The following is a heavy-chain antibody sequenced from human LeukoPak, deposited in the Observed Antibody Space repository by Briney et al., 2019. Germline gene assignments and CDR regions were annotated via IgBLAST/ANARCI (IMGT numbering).Heavy chain of an antibody. J-gene: IGHJ4*02. CDR2: IYSGGST. Sequence: GGSLRLSCAASGFTVSSNYMSWVRQAPGKGLEWVSVIYSGGSTYYADSVKGRFTISRDNSKNTLYLQMNSLRAEDTVVYYCASSYDSSGYYDDYWGQGTLVTVSS. CDR1: GFTVSSNY. D-gene: IGHD3-22*01. CDR3: ASSYDSSGYYDDY. V-gene: IGHV3-53*01.